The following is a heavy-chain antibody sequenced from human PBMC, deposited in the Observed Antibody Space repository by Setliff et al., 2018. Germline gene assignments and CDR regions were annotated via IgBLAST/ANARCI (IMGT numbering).Heavy chain of an antibody. V-gene: IGHV3-7*01. CDR3: ARHNTNLQPNDY. CDR2: IKQDGSEK. Sequence: GGSLRLSCAASGITFRTYSLNWVRQAPGKGLEWVANIKQDGSEKYYVDSVKGRFTISRDNAKNSLYLQMNSLRAEDTAVYFCARHNTNLQPNDYWGQGTLVTVSS. CDR1: GITFRTYS. D-gene: IGHD1-1*01. J-gene: IGHJ4*02.